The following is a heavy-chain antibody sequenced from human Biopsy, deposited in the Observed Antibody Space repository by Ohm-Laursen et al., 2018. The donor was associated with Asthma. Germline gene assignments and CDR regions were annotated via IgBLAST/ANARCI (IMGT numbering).Heavy chain of an antibody. V-gene: IGHV3-21*01. CDR3: ARDGTDMNEAMPKDY. Sequence: SLRLSCAAPGFTFSSYSMNWVRQAPGKGLEWVSSISSSSSYIYYADSVKGRFTISRDNAKSSLYLQMNSLRAEDTAVYYCARDGTDMNEAMPKDYWGQGTLVTVSS. CDR1: GFTFSSYS. CDR2: ISSSSSYI. D-gene: IGHD2-2*01. J-gene: IGHJ4*02.